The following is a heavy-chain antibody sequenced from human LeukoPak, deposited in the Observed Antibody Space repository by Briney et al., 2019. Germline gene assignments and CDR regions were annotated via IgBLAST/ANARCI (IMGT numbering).Heavy chain of an antibody. D-gene: IGHD2-2*01. CDR2: TYYRSTWCN. V-gene: IGHV6-1*01. CDR1: GDSVSSNSVT. Sequence: SQTLSLTCAISGDSVSSNSVTWNWIRQSPSRGLEWLGRTYYRSTWCNDYAVSVRGRITVNPDTSKNQFSLHLDSVTPEDTAVYYCARRLTQYDCFDPWGQGILVTVSS. CDR3: ARRLTQYDCFDP. J-gene: IGHJ5*02.